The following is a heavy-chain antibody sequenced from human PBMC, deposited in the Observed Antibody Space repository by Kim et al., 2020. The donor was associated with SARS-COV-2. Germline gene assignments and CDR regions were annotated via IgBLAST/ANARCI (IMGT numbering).Heavy chain of an antibody. CDR2: SDPEDGET. J-gene: IGHJ4*02. Sequence: ASVKVSCKVSGYTLTELSMHWVRQAPGKGLEWMGGSDPEDGETIYAQKFQGRVTMTEDTSTDTAYMELSSLRSEDTAVYYCATFFAVLGSYRYPFDFWGQGTLVTVSS. CDR1: GYTLTELS. CDR3: ATFFAVLGSYRYPFDF. V-gene: IGHV1-24*01. D-gene: IGHD3-16*02.